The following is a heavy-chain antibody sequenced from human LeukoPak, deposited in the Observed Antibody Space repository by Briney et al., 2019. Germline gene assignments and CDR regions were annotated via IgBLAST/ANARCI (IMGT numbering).Heavy chain of an antibody. Sequence: EASVKVSCKASGYTSTDYYMQWVRQAPGQGLEWMGWINPNSGGTYYAQKFLGRVTMTRDTSISTAYMELSRLRSDDTAVYYCARGGWGSGWYFYWGQGTLVTVSS. CDR2: INPNSGGT. J-gene: IGHJ4*02. D-gene: IGHD6-19*01. CDR1: GYTSTDYY. V-gene: IGHV1-2*02. CDR3: ARGGWGSGWYFY.